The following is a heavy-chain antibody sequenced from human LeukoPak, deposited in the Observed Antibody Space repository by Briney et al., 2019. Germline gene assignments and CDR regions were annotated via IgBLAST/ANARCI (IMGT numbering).Heavy chain of an antibody. Sequence: GESLKISCKGSGYSFTSYWIGWVRQMPGKGLEWMGIIYPGDSDTRYSPSFQGQVTISADKSISTAYLQWSSLKASDTAMYYCARHRRAYCGGDCYSGDAFDIWGQGTMVTVSS. CDR1: GYSFTSYW. V-gene: IGHV5-51*01. J-gene: IGHJ3*02. CDR2: IYPGDSDT. CDR3: ARHRRAYCGGDCYSGDAFDI. D-gene: IGHD2-21*02.